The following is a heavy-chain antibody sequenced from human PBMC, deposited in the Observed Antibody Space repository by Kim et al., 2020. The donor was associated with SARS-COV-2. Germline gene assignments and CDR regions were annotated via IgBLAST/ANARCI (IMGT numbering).Heavy chain of an antibody. CDR1: GGSISSYY. CDR2: IYYSGST. D-gene: IGHD2-2*01. V-gene: IGHV4-59*01. Sequence: SETLSLTCTVSGGSISSYYWSWIRQPPGKGLEWIGYIYYSGSTNYNPSLKSRVTISVDTSKNQFSLKLSSVTAADTAVYYCARVEVPAAMNYYYYYGMDVWGQGTTVTVSS. J-gene: IGHJ6*02. CDR3: ARVEVPAAMNYYYYYGMDV.